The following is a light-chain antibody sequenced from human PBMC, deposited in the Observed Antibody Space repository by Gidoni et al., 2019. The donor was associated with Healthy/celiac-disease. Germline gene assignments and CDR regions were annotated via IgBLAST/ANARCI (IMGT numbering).Light chain of an antibody. J-gene: IGKJ1*01. V-gene: IGKV3-15*01. CDR1: QSVSSN. Sequence: IVMTQSPATLSVSPGERVTITCRASQSVSSNLAWYQQKPGQAPKLLIYGASTRDTGIPARFSGSGSGTEFTLTISSLQSEDFAVYYCQQYNNWLRTFGQGTKVEIK. CDR2: GAS. CDR3: QQYNNWLRT.